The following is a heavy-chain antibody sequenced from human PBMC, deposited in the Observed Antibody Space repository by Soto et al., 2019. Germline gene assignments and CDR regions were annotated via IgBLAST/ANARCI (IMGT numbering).Heavy chain of an antibody. CDR2: IKRYNGQT. CDR3: ARRGPQYMDV. CDR1: GYTFFGDG. V-gene: IGHV1-18*04. J-gene: IGHJ6*04. Sequence: QDQLLQSGDEVKSRGASVKVSCRPSGYTFFGDGVSWVRQAPGQGLEWLGWIKRYNGQTHYAQNFDGRVTMTTDTSTNTAYMELRSLRYDDTAVYYCARRGPQYMDVWGKGTTIIVSS. D-gene: IGHD3-10*01.